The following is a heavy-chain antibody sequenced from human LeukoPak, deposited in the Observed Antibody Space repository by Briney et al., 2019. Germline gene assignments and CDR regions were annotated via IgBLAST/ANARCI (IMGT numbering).Heavy chain of an antibody. CDR2: IYYSGST. V-gene: IGHV4-39*07. CDR1: GGSISSSSYY. D-gene: IGHD5-12*01. Sequence: SETLSLTCTVSGGSISSSSYYWGWIRQPPGKGLEWIGSIYYSGSTYYNPSLKSRVTISVDTSKNQFSLKMRSVTAADTAVYYCARVSVYSGQPSDYWGQGTLVTVSS. J-gene: IGHJ4*02. CDR3: ARVSVYSGQPSDY.